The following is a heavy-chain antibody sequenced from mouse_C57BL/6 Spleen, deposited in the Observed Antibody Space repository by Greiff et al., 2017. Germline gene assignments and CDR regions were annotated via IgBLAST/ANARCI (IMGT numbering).Heavy chain of an antibody. CDR2: INPSTGGT. J-gene: IGHJ1*03. CDR1: GYSFTGYY. Sequence: EVQLQQSGPELVKPGASVKISCKASGYSFTGYYMNWVKQSPEKSLEWIGEINPSTGGTTYNQKFKAKATLTVDKSSSTAYMQLNSLTSEDSAVYYCARGGGSSYEYFDVWGTGTTVTVSS. CDR3: ARGGGSSYEYFDV. D-gene: IGHD1-1*01. V-gene: IGHV1-42*01.